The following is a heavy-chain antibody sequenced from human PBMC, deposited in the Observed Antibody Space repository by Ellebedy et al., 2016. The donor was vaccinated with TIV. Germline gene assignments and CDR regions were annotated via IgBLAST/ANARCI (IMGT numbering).Heavy chain of an antibody. D-gene: IGHD2/OR15-2a*01. J-gene: IGHJ3*02. CDR1: GYTFISYG. CDR3: SKNRDSGSDDSFNI. CDR2: ISTYSAIA. Sequence: AASVKVSCKASGYTFISYGITWVRQAPGQGLEWMGWISTYSAIANYAQKFQGRVTMTTDTSTNTAFMELRSLSSDDTAVYYCSKNRDSGSDDSFNIWGQGTMVSVSS. V-gene: IGHV1-18*04.